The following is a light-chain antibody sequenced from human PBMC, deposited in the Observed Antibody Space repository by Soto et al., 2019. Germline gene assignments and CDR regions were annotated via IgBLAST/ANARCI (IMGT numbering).Light chain of an antibody. CDR3: QQYNNFWT. V-gene: IGKV1-5*03. Sequence: DIQMTQFPSALSASVGDRVTITCRASQSVNIWLAWYQQKPGKAPKLLISEASTVETGVPARFSGSGSGTQFTLTISSLQPDDSATYYCQQYNNFWTFGQGTKV. J-gene: IGKJ1*01. CDR1: QSVNIW. CDR2: EAS.